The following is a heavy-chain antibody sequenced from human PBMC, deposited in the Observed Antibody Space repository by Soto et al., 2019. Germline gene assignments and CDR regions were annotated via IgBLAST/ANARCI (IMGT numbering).Heavy chain of an antibody. CDR3: ATSYGSGSTHFDY. Sequence: QVQLVQSGAEVKKPGSSVKVSCTASGDTFNFYTINWVRQAPGQGLEWVGRVNPIVGMSNSAQKFQGRVSXTXDXXTNNAYLFLTSLKSEDTAMYYCATSYGSGSTHFDYWGQGTRVTVSS. CDR1: GDTFNFYT. J-gene: IGHJ4*02. CDR2: VNPIVGMS. V-gene: IGHV1-69*02. D-gene: IGHD3-10*01.